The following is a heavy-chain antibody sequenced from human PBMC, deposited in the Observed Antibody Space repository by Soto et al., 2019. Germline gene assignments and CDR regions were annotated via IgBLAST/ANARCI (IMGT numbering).Heavy chain of an antibody. Sequence: QVQLVESGGGVVQPGRSLRLSCAASGFTFSSYGMHWVRQAPGKGLEWVAVISYDGSNKYYADSVKGRFTISRDNSKNTLYLQMNSLRAEDTAVYYCAKDGRYCSSTSCYRDYYYYYMDVWGKGTTVTVSS. CDR1: GFTFSSYG. J-gene: IGHJ6*03. V-gene: IGHV3-30*18. D-gene: IGHD2-2*01. CDR3: AKDGRYCSSTSCYRDYYYYYMDV. CDR2: ISYDGSNK.